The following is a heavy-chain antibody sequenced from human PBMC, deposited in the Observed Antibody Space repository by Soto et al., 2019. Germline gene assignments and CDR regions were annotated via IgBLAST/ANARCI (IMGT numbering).Heavy chain of an antibody. V-gene: IGHV1-2*02. CDR2: ISPNSGGT. CDR3: ARVRRTGTYYYYGMDV. J-gene: IGHJ6*02. Sequence: ASVKVSCKASGYTFTGYYMHWVRQAPGQGLEWMGWISPNSGGTNYAQKFQGRVTMTRDTSISTAYMELSRLRSDDTAVYYCARVRRTGTYYYYGMDVWGQGTTVTVSS. D-gene: IGHD1-1*01. CDR1: GYTFTGYY.